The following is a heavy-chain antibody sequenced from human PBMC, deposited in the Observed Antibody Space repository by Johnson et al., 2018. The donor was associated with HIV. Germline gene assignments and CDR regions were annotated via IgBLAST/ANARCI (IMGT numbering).Heavy chain of an antibody. CDR3: ARGQRATDI. Sequence: VHLVESGGGLVQPGKSLRLSCEASGFTFNYYWMTWVRQAPGKGLEWVANINQDGGEKYYVDSVEGRFSISRDNAQNSLFLQMRSLRPEDTAIYYCARGQRATDIWGQGTMVTVSS. V-gene: IGHV3-7*01. CDR2: INQDGGEK. J-gene: IGHJ3*02. CDR1: GFTFNYYW.